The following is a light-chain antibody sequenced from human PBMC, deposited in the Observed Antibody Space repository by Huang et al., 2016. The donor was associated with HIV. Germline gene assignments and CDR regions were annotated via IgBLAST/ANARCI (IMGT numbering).Light chain of an antibody. CDR2: GAS. V-gene: IGKV3-15*01. CDR1: QSVATT. CDR3: QQYHNWPYT. Sequence: EIIMTQSPAPLSLSPGEGASLSCRANQSVATTLAWYLHRPGQSPRILIFGASTRASGLPGRFSGSGSGTQFTLTVSGLQSEDFAVYYCQQYHNWPYTFGQGTKLEI. J-gene: IGKJ2*01.